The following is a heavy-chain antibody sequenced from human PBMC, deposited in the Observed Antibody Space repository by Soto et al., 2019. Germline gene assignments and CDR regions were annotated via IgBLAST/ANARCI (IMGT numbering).Heavy chain of an antibody. D-gene: IGHD2-15*01. CDR2: IIPILGTA. CDR3: ARAFSGWFHFDY. V-gene: IGHV1-69*13. CDR1: GGTFSSYA. J-gene: IGHJ4*02. Sequence: GASVKVSCKASGGTFSSYAISWVRQAPGQGLEWMGGIIPILGTANYAQKFQGRVTITADESTSTAYMELSSLRSEDTAVYYCARAFSGWFHFDYWGQGTLVTVSS.